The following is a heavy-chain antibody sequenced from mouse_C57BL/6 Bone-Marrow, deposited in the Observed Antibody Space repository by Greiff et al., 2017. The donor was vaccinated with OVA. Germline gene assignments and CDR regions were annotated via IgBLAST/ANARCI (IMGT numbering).Heavy chain of an antibody. J-gene: IGHJ3*01. Sequence: EVKLVESGGDLVKPGGSLKLSCAASGFTFSSYGMSWVRQTPDKRLEWVATISSGGSYTYYPASVKGRFTISRDNAKNTLYLQMSSLKSEDTAMYYCARQGGYYGWVAYWGQGTLVTVSA. CDR1: GFTFSSYG. CDR2: ISSGGSYT. D-gene: IGHD2-3*01. V-gene: IGHV5-6*01. CDR3: ARQGGYYGWVAY.